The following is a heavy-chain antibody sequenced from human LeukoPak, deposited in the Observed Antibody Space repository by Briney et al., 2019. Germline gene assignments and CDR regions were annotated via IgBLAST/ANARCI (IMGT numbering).Heavy chain of an antibody. Sequence: SETLSLTCAVYGGSFSGYYWSWIRQPPGKGLEWIGEINHSGSTNYNPSLKSRVTISVDTSKNQFSLKLSSVTAADTAVYYCARGRFFRWNYGYYFDYWGQGTLVTVS. CDR1: GGSFSGYY. J-gene: IGHJ4*02. D-gene: IGHD1-7*01. V-gene: IGHV4-34*01. CDR3: ARGRFFRWNYGYYFDY. CDR2: INHSGST.